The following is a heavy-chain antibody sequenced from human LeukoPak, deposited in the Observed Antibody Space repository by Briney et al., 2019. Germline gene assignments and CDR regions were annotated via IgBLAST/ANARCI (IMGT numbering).Heavy chain of an antibody. J-gene: IGHJ5*02. CDR2: IYYSGST. V-gene: IGHV4-31*03. D-gene: IGHD4-17*01. Sequence: SQTLSLTCTVSGGSISSGGYYWSWIRQHPGKGLEWIGYIYYSGSTHYNPSLKSRVTISVDTSKNQFSLKLSSVTAADTAVYYCARGGSTVTSDPNWFDPWGQGTLVTVSS. CDR3: ARGGSTVTSDPNWFDP. CDR1: GGSISSGGYY.